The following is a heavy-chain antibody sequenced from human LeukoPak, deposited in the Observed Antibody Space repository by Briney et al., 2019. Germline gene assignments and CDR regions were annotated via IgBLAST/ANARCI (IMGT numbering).Heavy chain of an antibody. CDR1: GGTFSSYA. CDR2: IIPIFGTA. Sequence: PRASVKVSCKASGGTFSSYAISRVRQAPGQGLEWMGGIIPIFGTANYAQKFQGRVTITADESTSTAYMELSSLRSEDTAVYYCARDMGWELLKGLYYYYYMDVWGKGTTVTVSS. J-gene: IGHJ6*03. CDR3: ARDMGWELLKGLYYYYYMDV. D-gene: IGHD1-26*01. V-gene: IGHV1-69*01.